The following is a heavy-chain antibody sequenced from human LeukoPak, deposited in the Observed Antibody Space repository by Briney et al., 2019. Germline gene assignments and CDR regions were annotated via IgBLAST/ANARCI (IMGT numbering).Heavy chain of an antibody. J-gene: IGHJ3*02. V-gene: IGHV4-4*07. CDR2: IYTSGST. CDR1: GGSISGYY. Sequence: SETLSLTCTVSGGSISGYYWTWIRQPAGKGLEWIGRIYTSGSTNYNPSRKSRVTMSVDTSKNQFSLKLSSVTAADTAVYYCARDNGDYGRAFDIWGQGTMVTVSS. D-gene: IGHD4-17*01. CDR3: ARDNGDYGRAFDI.